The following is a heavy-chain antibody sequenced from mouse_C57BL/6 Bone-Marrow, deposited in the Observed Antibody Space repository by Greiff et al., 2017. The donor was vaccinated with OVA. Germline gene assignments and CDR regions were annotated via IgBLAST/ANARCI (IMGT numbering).Heavy chain of an antibody. Sequence: QVQLQQPGAELVKPGASVKLSCTASGYTFPSYWLHWVTQRPGHGLEWIGMIPPNSGSTNYNEKFKSKATLTVDKSSSTAYMQLSSLTSEDSAVYYCARRGGAYWGQGTLVTVSA. V-gene: IGHV1-64*01. CDR3: ARRGGAY. J-gene: IGHJ3*01. CDR1: GYTFPSYW. CDR2: IPPNSGST.